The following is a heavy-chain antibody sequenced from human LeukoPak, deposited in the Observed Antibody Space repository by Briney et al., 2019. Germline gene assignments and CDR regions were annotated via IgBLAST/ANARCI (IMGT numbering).Heavy chain of an antibody. J-gene: IGHJ4*02. V-gene: IGHV3-21*04. CDR2: ISSSSSYI. Sequence: PGGSLRLSCAASGFTFSSYSMNWVRQAPGKGLEWVSSISSSSSYIYYADSVKGRFTTSRDNAKNSLYLQMNSLRAEDTAVYYCARDFYYDILTGYPYYFDYWGQGTLVTVSS. CDR1: GFTFSSYS. CDR3: ARDFYYDILTGYPYYFDY. D-gene: IGHD3-9*01.